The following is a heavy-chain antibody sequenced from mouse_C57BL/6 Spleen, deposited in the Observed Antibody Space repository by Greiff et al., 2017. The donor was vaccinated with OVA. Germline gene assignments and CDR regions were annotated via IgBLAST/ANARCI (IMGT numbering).Heavy chain of an antibody. V-gene: IGHV1-85*01. J-gene: IGHJ3*01. D-gene: IGHD2-4*01. CDR1: GYTFTSYD. CDR2: IYPRDGST. Sequence: LVESGPELVKPGASVKLSCKASGYTFTSYDINWVKQRPGQGLEWIGWIYPRDGSTKYNEKFKGKATLTVDTSSSTAYMELHSLTSEDSAVYFCARIYYDYDGAWFAYWGQGTLVTVSA. CDR3: ARIYYDYDGAWFAY.